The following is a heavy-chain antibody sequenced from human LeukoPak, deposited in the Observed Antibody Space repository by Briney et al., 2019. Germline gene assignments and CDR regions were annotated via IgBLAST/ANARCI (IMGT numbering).Heavy chain of an antibody. Sequence: EASVKVSCKASGYTFTGYYMHWVRQAPGQGLEWMGRINPNSGGTNYAQKFQGRVTMTRDTSISTAYMELSRLRSDDTAVYYCAREMKISRFDAFDIWGQGTMVTVSS. J-gene: IGHJ3*02. CDR1: GYTFTGYY. CDR3: AREMKISRFDAFDI. D-gene: IGHD2/OR15-2a*01. V-gene: IGHV1-2*06. CDR2: INPNSGGT.